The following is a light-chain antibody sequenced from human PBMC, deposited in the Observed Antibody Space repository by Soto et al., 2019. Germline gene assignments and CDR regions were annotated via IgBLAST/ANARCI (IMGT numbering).Light chain of an antibody. CDR1: ISDVGGYDY. J-gene: IGLJ3*02. V-gene: IGLV2-14*01. CDR2: EVS. Sequence: QSVLTQPASVSGSPGQSITISCIGTISDVGGYDYVSWYQQHPGKAPKVIIYEVSHWPSGVSYRFSGSKSGNTASLTISGLQAEDEADYYCSSYTDSSGRVFGGGTKVTVL. CDR3: SSYTDSSGRV.